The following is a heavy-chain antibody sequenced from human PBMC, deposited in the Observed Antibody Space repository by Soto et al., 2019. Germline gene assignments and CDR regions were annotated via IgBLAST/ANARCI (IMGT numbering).Heavy chain of an antibody. CDR2: IYYSGST. D-gene: IGHD3-22*01. CDR1: GGSISSGGYY. CDR3: ARDGGSSGYYRDRVIDVFDI. V-gene: IGHV4-31*03. Sequence: SETLSLTCTVSGGSISSGGYYWSWIRQHPGKGLEWIGYIYYSGSTYYNPSLKSRVTISVDTSKNQFSLKLSSVTAADTAVYYCARDGGSSGYYRDRVIDVFDIWGKGTMVTVSS. J-gene: IGHJ3*02.